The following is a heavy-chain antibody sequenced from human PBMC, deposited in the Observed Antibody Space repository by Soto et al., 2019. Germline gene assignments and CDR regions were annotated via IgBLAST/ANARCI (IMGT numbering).Heavy chain of an antibody. CDR2: ISAYNGNT. V-gene: IGHV1-18*01. CDR3: ARFPFRAHCSSTSCTRYYGMDV. D-gene: IGHD2-2*01. Sequence: QVQLVQSGAEVKKPGASVKVSCKASGYTFTSYGISWLRQAPGQGLEWMGWISAYNGNTNYAQKIPGRVTRTTDTSTSTAYMELRSLRSDEPAVYYCARFPFRAHCSSTSCTRYYGMDVWGQGTTVTVSS. CDR1: GYTFTSYG. J-gene: IGHJ6*02.